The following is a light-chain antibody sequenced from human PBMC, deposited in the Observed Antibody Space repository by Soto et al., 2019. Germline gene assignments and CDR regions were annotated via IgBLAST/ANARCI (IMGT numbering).Light chain of an antibody. CDR3: QKYNDSPRA. Sequence: DIQMTQSPSSLSASVGDRVTITCRASQGISNYLAWYQQKPGKVPKLLIYAASTLQSGVPSRFSGSGSGTDFTLTISSLEPEDVAIYYCQKYNDSPRAFVQGTKLEIK. J-gene: IGKJ1*01. CDR2: AAS. CDR1: QGISNY. V-gene: IGKV1-27*01.